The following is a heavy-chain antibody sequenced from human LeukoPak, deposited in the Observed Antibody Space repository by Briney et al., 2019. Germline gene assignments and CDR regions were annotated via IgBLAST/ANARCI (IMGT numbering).Heavy chain of an antibody. CDR2: IHPSGST. CDR1: GGSFGGYY. V-gene: IGHV4-34*01. J-gene: IGHJ4*02. Sequence: PSETLSLTCVVYGGSFGGYYWSWIRQPPGEGLEWIGEIHPSGSTEYSPSLNSRVTISVDTSQNQFSLTLTSVTAADMAIYYCARGQDSRKTGYWGQGTLVAVSS. CDR3: ARGQDSRKTGY. D-gene: IGHD2-15*01.